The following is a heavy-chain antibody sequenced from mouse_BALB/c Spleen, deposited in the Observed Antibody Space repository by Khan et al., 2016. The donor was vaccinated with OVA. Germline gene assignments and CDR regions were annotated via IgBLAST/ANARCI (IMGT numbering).Heavy chain of an antibody. V-gene: IGHV14-1*02. CDR3: VRLGYGNYWFAY. J-gene: IGHJ3*01. Sequence: QLSGAELVRPGALVKLSCKASGFNIKDYYMNWVKQRPEQGLEWIGWIDPENGDTIYDPKFQGKASITADTSSNTAYLHLSSLTSEDTAVYYCVRLGYGNYWFAYWGQGTLVTVSA. CDR2: IDPENGDT. CDR1: GFNIKDYY. D-gene: IGHD2-10*02.